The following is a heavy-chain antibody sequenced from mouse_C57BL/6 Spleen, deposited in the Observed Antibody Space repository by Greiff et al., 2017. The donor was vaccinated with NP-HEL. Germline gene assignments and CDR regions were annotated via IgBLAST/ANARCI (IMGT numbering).Heavy chain of an antibody. V-gene: IGHV1-78*01. CDR2: IYPRDGST. Sequence: VQLQQSDAELVKPGASVKISCKVSGYTFTDHTIHWMKQRPEQGLEWIGYIYPRDGSTKYNEKFKGKATLTADKSSSTAYMQLNSLTSEDSAVYFCAREEYYYYGSSSYAMDYWGQGTSVTVSS. D-gene: IGHD1-1*01. J-gene: IGHJ4*01. CDR3: AREEYYYYGSSSYAMDY. CDR1: GYTFTDHT.